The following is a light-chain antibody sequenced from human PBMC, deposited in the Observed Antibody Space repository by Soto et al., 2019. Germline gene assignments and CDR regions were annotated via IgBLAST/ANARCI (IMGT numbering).Light chain of an antibody. CDR1: QSVSFY. V-gene: IGKV3-11*01. CDR2: DAS. CDR3: QQRSNWPS. Sequence: ETVLTQSPATLSLSPGERATLSCRASQSVSFYLAWYQQKPGQAPRLLIYDASNRATGIPARFSSSGSGTDFTLTISSLEPEDFAVYYCQQRSNWPSFGQGTRLEIK. J-gene: IGKJ5*01.